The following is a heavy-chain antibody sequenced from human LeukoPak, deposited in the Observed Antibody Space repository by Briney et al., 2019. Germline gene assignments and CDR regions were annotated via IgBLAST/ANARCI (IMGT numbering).Heavy chain of an antibody. CDR1: GVTVSSYY. Sequence: PGGSLRLSCGVFGVTVSSYYMSWVRQAPGKGLEWVSVLYGGGTKYYADSVKGRFTISRDNSKNTLFLQMNSLRAEDTAVYYCARGRVGAPDVFDIWGQGTMVTVSS. J-gene: IGHJ3*02. V-gene: IGHV3-53*01. D-gene: IGHD1-26*01. CDR2: LYGGGTK. CDR3: ARGRVGAPDVFDI.